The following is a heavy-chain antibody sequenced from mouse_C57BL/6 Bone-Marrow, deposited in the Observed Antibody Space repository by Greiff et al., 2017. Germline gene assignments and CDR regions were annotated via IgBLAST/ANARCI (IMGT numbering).Heavy chain of an antibody. D-gene: IGHD2-3*01. CDR3: SLYDGYLNWYFDV. V-gene: IGHV1-55*01. Sequence: QVQLQQPGAELVKPGASVKMSCKASGYTFTSYWITWVKQRPGQGLEWIGDIYPGSGSTNYNETFKSKATLTVDTSSSTAYMQLSSLTSEDSSVYYCSLYDGYLNWYFDVWGTGTTVTVSS. J-gene: IGHJ1*03. CDR1: GYTFTSYW. CDR2: IYPGSGST.